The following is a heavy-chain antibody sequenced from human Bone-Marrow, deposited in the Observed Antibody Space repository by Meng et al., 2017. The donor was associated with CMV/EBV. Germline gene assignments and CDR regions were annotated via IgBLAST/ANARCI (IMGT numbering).Heavy chain of an antibody. CDR2: KNHSGST. J-gene: IGHJ4*02. D-gene: IGHD3-10*01. CDR1: SSGYY. V-gene: IGHV4-34*01. CDR3: ARGGRHVLRLYGSGSSLDY. Sequence: SSGYYWSWIGRPPGKELEWIGEKNHSGSTNYNPSLKSGVTISVDTSKNQFSLKLSSVTAADTAVYYCARGGRHVLRLYGSGSSLDYWGQGTLVTVSS.